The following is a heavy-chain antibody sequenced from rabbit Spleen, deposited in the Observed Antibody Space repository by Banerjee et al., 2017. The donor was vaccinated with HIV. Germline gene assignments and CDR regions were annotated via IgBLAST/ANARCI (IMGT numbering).Heavy chain of an antibody. D-gene: IGHD1-1*01. CDR1: GFDFSSYG. CDR3: ARGAYDGPIGYYDGYYFIL. Sequence: QEQLMESGGGLVQPGGSLKLSCKASGFDFSSYGVSWVRQAPGKGLEWIGYIDLLFGITHYANWVNGRFTISRSTSLTTVDLKMSSLTAADTATYFCARGAYDGPIGYYDGYYFILWGQGTLVT. CDR2: IDLLFGIT. V-gene: IGHV1S47*01. J-gene: IGHJ4*01.